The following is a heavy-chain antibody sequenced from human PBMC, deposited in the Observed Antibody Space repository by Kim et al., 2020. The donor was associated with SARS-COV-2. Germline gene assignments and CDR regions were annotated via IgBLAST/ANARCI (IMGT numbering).Heavy chain of an antibody. CDR1: GDSIRTYY. D-gene: IGHD3-22*01. Sequence: SETLSLTCTVSGDSIRTYYWSWIRQPPGKGLEWIGYIYYTGSTNYSPSLKSRVSISLDTSENRFSLRLRSATAADTAVYYCARYRSDISGYFNYWGPGSL. CDR3: ARYRSDISGYFNY. V-gene: IGHV4-59*01. CDR2: IYYTGST. J-gene: IGHJ4*02.